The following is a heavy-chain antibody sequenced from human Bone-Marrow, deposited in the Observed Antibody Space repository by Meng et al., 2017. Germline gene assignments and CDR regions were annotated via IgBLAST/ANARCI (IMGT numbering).Heavy chain of an antibody. D-gene: IGHD5-18*01. J-gene: IGHJ6*02. CDR1: GFTFSSYA. CDR2: ISYDGSNK. Sequence: GESLKISCAASGFTFSSYAMHWVRQAPGKGLERVAVISYDGSNKYYADSVKGRFTISRDNSKNTLYLQMNSLRAEDTAVYYCARHTIKYSYGNWGPADYGMDVWGQGTTVTVSS. V-gene: IGHV3-30*04. CDR3: ARHTIKYSYGNWGPADYGMDV.